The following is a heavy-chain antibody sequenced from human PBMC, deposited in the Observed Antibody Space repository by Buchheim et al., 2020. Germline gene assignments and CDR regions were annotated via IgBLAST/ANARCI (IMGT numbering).Heavy chain of an antibody. V-gene: IGHV3-30-3*01. Sequence: VQLVESGGGLVQPGGSLRLSCAASGFTFSSYAMHWVRQAPGKGLEWVAVISYDGSNKYYADSVKGRFTISRDNSKNTLYLQMNSLRAEDTAVYYCARVGAYYDSSDYWYFDLWGRGTL. CDR3: ARVGAYYDSSDYWYFDL. CDR2: ISYDGSNK. J-gene: IGHJ2*01. D-gene: IGHD3-22*01. CDR1: GFTFSSYA.